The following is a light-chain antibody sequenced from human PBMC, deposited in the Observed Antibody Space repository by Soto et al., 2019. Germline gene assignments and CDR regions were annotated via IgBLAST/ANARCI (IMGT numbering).Light chain of an antibody. J-gene: IGLJ3*02. Sequence: SYELTQPPSVSVAPGQTAMITCGGNNIGNKNVHWYQQRPGQAPVLVVYNDSDRPSGIPDRLSASNSENTATLTINRVEAGDEADFYCQVCDTSSDDRSDPPSDRWVFGGGTKLTVL. CDR3: QVCDTSSDDRSDPPSDRWV. CDR2: NDS. V-gene: IGLV3-21*02. CDR1: NIGNKN.